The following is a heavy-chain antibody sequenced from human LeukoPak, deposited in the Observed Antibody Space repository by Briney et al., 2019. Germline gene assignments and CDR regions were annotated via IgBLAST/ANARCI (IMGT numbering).Heavy chain of an antibody. CDR1: GHTFTSYA. Sequence: GASVKVSCKASGHTFTSYAINWVRQATGQGLEWMGWMNPNSGNTGFAQKFQGRVTITRNTSISTAYMELSSLRSEDTAVYYCARVLYGGTSPLNYWGQGTLVTVSS. V-gene: IGHV1-8*03. CDR2: MNPNSGNT. D-gene: IGHD4-23*01. J-gene: IGHJ4*02. CDR3: ARVLYGGTSPLNY.